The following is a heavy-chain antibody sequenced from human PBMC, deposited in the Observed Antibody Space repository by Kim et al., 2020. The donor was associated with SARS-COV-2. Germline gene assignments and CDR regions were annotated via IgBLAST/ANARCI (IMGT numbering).Heavy chain of an antibody. V-gene: IGHV4-59*01. D-gene: IGHD3-22*01. CDR2: IYYSGST. CDR1: GGSISSYY. J-gene: IGHJ6*02. Sequence: SETLSLTCTVSGGSISSYYWSWIRQSPGKGLEWIGYIYYSGSTNYNPSLKSRVTISVDTSKNQFSLKLSSVTAADTAVYYCARSPPRRWGYYYVFEESGGLTRGMDVWGQGTTVTVSS. CDR3: ARSPPRRWGYYYVFEESGGLTRGMDV.